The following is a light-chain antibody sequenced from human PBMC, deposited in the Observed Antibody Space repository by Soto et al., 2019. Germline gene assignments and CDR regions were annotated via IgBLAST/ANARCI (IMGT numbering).Light chain of an antibody. J-gene: IGKJ3*01. CDR2: GAS. Sequence: EIVLTQSSATLSVSPGERATLSCRASQSVSSSYLAWYQQKPGQAPRLLIYGASSRATGIPDRFSGSGSGTDFTLTFSRLEPEDFAVYYCQQYGDSPATFGRGTKVDIK. CDR3: QQYGDSPAT. CDR1: QSVSSSY. V-gene: IGKV3-20*01.